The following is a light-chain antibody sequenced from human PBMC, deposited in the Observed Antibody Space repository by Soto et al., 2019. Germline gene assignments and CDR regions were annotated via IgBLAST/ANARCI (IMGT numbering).Light chain of an antibody. CDR1: NIGSKS. CDR3: QVWDSSSNHRV. CDR2: YDF. V-gene: IGLV3-21*04. J-gene: IGLJ1*01. Sequence: SYELTQPPSVSVAPGKTASITCGGDNIGSKSVHWYQQKPGQAPVLVIYYDFDRPSGIPERFSGSNSGNTATLTISRVEAGDEADYYCQVWDSSSNHRVFGTGTKLTVL.